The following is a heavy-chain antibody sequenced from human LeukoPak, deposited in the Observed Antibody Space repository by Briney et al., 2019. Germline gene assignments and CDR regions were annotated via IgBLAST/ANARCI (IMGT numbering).Heavy chain of an antibody. D-gene: IGHD3-22*01. V-gene: IGHV3-23*01. CDR1: GFTFNIYG. J-gene: IGHJ3*02. Sequence: QAGGSLRLSCEASGFTFNIYGMNWVRQAPGKVPEWVSAISGSGGSTYYADSVKGRSTISRDNSKNTLYLQMSSLRAEATAVYYCAKADYYDSSGYPDAFDIWGQGTMVTVSS. CDR3: AKADYYDSSGYPDAFDI. CDR2: ISGSGGST.